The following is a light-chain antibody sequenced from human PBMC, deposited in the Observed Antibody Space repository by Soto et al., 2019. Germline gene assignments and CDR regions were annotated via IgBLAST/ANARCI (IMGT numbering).Light chain of an antibody. CDR1: QSITTW. V-gene: IGKV1-5*01. J-gene: IGKJ4*01. Sequence: DIQMTQSPSTVSASVGDRVTITCRASQSITTWLAWYQQKPRKAPKLLIYDASSLESEVPSRFSGSGSGTEFTLTISSLQPDDFATYYCQQYNSFSLTFGGGTKVEIK. CDR3: QQYNSFSLT. CDR2: DAS.